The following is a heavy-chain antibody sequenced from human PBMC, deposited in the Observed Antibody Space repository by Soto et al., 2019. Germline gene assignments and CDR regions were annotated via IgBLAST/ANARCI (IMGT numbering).Heavy chain of an antibody. CDR1: GGSVSSGSYY. Sequence: TLSLTCTVSGGSVSSGSYYWSWIRQPPGKGLEWIGYIYYSGSTNYNPSLKSRVTISVDTSKNQFSLKLSSVTAADTAVYYCARAGTDYGDYLGPDYWGQGTLVTVSS. D-gene: IGHD4-17*01. CDR3: ARAGTDYGDYLGPDY. CDR2: IYYSGST. V-gene: IGHV4-61*01. J-gene: IGHJ4*02.